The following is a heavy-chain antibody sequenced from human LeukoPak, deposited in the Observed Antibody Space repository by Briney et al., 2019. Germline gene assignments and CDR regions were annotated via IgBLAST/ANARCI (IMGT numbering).Heavy chain of an antibody. CDR1: GVSISSSSYY. Sequence: SETLSLTCAVSGVSISSSSYYWGWIRQPPGKGLEWIGSIYYSGSTNYNPSLKSRVNISVDTSKNQFSLKLSSVTAADTAVYYCARARNYYDSSDYYYEGDAFDIWGQGTMVTVSS. CDR3: ARARNYYDSSDYYYEGDAFDI. CDR2: IYYSGST. D-gene: IGHD3-22*01. J-gene: IGHJ3*02. V-gene: IGHV4-39*07.